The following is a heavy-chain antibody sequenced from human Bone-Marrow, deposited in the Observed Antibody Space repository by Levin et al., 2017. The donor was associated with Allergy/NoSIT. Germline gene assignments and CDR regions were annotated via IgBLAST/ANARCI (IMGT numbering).Heavy chain of an antibody. J-gene: IGHJ6*02. D-gene: IGHD2-2*01. V-gene: IGHV3-20*01. CDR2: MNWNGART. Sequence: GGSLRLSCAASGFLFDDYGMSWVRQVPGKGLEWVAGMNWNGARTGYADSVEDRFTISRDNAKSSLYLQMHSLTVEDTALYHCARHMYRQDYYYGMDVWGQGTTVTVSS. CDR1: GFLFDDYG. CDR3: ARHMYRQDYYYGMDV.